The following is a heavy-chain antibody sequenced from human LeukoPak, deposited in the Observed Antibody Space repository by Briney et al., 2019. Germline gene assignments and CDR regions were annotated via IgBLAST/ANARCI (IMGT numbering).Heavy chain of an antibody. D-gene: IGHD3-22*01. CDR1: GFAFSNFW. Sequence: PGGSLRLSCAASGFAFSNFWMSWVRQAPGKGLEWVANIRQDGSDKYYVASVKGRFAISRDNAKNSLYLQMNSLTAEDTAVYYCATSHDSSGNNWGQGTLATVSS. J-gene: IGHJ4*02. CDR2: IRQDGSDK. CDR3: ATSHDSSGNN. V-gene: IGHV3-7*01.